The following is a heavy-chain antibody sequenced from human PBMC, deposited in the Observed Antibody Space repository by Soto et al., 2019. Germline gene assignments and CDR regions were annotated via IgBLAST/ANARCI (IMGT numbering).Heavy chain of an antibody. V-gene: IGHV3-30-3*01. CDR3: ARDSSGNDY. J-gene: IGHJ4*02. D-gene: IGHD6-19*01. Sequence: QVQLVESGGGVVQPGRSLRISCAASGFTFSSYAMHWVRQAPGKGLEWVAVISYDGSNKYYADSVKGRFTISRDNSKNTLYLQMNSLRAEDTAVYYCARDSSGNDYWGQGTLVTVSS. CDR1: GFTFSSYA. CDR2: ISYDGSNK.